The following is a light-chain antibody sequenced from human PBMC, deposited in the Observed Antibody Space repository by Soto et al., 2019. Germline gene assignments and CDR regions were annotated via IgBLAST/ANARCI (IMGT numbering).Light chain of an antibody. CDR3: QQSHNTPRT. J-gene: IGKJ2*01. CDR2: GVS. V-gene: IGKV1-39*01. CDR1: QSIGRY. Sequence: DIQMTQSPSSLSASVGDRVTITCRASQSIGRYLNWYQQKQGKAPKLLIYGVSSLPSGVTSRYSCSGSGTDFTLTITSLQPEDSATYYCQQSHNTPRTFGQGTKVEIK.